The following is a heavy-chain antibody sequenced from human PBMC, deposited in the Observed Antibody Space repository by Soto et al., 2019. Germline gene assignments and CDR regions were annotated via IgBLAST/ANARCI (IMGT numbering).Heavy chain of an antibody. Sequence: GGSLRLSCAASGFTFDDYAMHWVRQAPGKGLEWVSGISWNSGSIGYADSVKGRFTISRDNAKNSLYLQMNSLRAEDTALYYCAQIAKGIDYWGQGTLVTVSS. CDR1: GFTFDDYA. J-gene: IGHJ4*02. CDR2: ISWNSGSI. V-gene: IGHV3-9*01. D-gene: IGHD3-10*01. CDR3: AQIAKGIDY.